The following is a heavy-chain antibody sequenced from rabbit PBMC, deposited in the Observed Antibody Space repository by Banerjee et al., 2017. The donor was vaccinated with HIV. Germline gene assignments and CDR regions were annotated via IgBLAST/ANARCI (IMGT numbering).Heavy chain of an antibody. J-gene: IGHJ4*01. V-gene: IGHV1S40*01. CDR3: ARDLPISGGYSFDL. CDR2: IYAGSSGIT. Sequence: QSLEESGGDLVKPGTSLTLTCTASGFSFSSFDYMCWVRQAPGKGLEWIACIYAGSSGITYYASWAKGRFTISKTSSTTVTLQMTSLTAADTATYFCARDLPISGGYSFDLWGPGTLVTVS. CDR1: GFSFSSFDY. D-gene: IGHD1-1*01.